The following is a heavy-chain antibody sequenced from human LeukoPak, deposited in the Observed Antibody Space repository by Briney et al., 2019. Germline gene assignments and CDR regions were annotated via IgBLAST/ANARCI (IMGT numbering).Heavy chain of an antibody. J-gene: IGHJ4*02. CDR3: VGTKYNDSPVLSN. CDR1: EFSVGSNY. Sequence: PGGSLRLSCAASEFSVGSNYMTWVRQPPGKGLEWIGEINLRGTTNYNPSLKSRVTISLDTSKNQFSLKLTSVTAADTAVYYCVGTKYNDSPVLSNWGQGSLVTVSS. CDR2: INLRGTT. D-gene: IGHD1-1*01. V-gene: IGHV4-34*01.